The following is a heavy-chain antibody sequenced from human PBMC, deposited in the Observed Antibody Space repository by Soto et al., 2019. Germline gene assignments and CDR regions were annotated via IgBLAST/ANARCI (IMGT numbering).Heavy chain of an antibody. Sequence: QVQLQESGPGLVKPSQTLSLTCTVSGGSISSGDYSWSWIRQPPGKGLEWIGYIYYSGSTYHNPSLKSRVTIAVATSKNQFSLKLSSVTAADTAVYYCARGSSGWYFDYWGQGTLVTVSS. CDR1: GGSISSGDYS. CDR3: ARGSSGWYFDY. J-gene: IGHJ4*02. D-gene: IGHD6-19*01. CDR2: IYYSGST. V-gene: IGHV4-30-4*01.